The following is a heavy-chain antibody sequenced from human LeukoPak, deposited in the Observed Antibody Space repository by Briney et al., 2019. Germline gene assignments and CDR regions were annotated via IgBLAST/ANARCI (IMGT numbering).Heavy chain of an antibody. Sequence: GGSLRLSCVMSGLTFSNYAMNWVRQAPGKGLEWISDISTDSGSTYHIESVRGRFTISIDNSSSTLYLQMNSLRADDTGVYYCASGLYGGVFDNWGQGTLVTVSS. V-gene: IGHV3-23*01. D-gene: IGHD4/OR15-4a*01. CDR2: ISTDSGST. CDR3: ASGLYGGVFDN. J-gene: IGHJ4*02. CDR1: GLTFSNYA.